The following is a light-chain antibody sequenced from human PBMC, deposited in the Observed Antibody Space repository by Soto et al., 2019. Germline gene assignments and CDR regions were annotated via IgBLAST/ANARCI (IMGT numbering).Light chain of an antibody. V-gene: IGKV3-20*01. CDR1: QSVAAND. J-gene: IGKJ3*01. CDR3: HQYGTAPLT. Sequence: VLTQSPGTLSLCQGERATLSCRASQSVAANDLAWYQQKRGQAPRLLIYGASSRATGIPDRFSGSGSGTDFTLTISRLEPEDFSVYYCHQYGTAPLTFGPGTKVDIK. CDR2: GAS.